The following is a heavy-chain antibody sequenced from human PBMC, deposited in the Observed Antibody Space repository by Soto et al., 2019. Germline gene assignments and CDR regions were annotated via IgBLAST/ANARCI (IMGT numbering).Heavy chain of an antibody. Sequence: QVQLVQSGAEVKKPGSSVKVSCKASGGTFSSYAISWVRQAPGHGLEWMGGIIPIFGTANYAQKFQGKVTVTADQIKRTAYMGRGGLRSEETAVYYCGRCGGGGPYYYYGMDVWGQGTTVTVSS. CDR3: GRCGGGGPYYYYGMDV. CDR1: GGTFSSYA. J-gene: IGHJ6*02. D-gene: IGHD3-10*01. V-gene: IGHV1-69*01. CDR2: IIPIFGTA.